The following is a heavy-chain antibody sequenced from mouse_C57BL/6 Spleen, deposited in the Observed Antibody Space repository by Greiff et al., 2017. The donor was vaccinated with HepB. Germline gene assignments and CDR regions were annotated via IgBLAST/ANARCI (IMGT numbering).Heavy chain of an antibody. CDR3: ASITTVAALDFDV. J-gene: IGHJ1*03. CDR1: GYTFTSYW. CDR2: IHPNSGST. V-gene: IGHV1-64*01. D-gene: IGHD1-1*01. Sequence: QVQLKESGAELVKPGASVKLSCKASGYTFTSYWMHWVKQRPGQGLEWIGMIHPNSGSTNYNEKFKSKATLTVDKSSSTAYMQLSSLTSEDSAVYYCASITTVAALDFDVWGTGTTVTVSS.